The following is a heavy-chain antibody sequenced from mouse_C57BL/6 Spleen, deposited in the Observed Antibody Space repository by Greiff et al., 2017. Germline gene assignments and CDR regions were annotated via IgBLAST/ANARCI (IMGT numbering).Heavy chain of an antibody. D-gene: IGHD2-3*01. CDR1: GFTFSSYA. J-gene: IGHJ2*01. Sequence: EVKLMESGEGLVKPGGSLKLSCAASGFTFSSYAMSWVRQTPEKRLEWVAYISSGGDYIYYADTVKGRFTISRDNARNTLYLQMSSRKSEDTAMYYCTRGIYDGYYFDYWGQGTTLTVSS. V-gene: IGHV5-9-1*02. CDR2: ISSGGDYI. CDR3: TRGIYDGYYFDY.